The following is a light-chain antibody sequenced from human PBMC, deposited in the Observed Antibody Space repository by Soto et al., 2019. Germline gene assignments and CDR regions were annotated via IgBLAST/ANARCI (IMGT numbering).Light chain of an antibody. CDR1: SSDVGGSNY. V-gene: IGLV2-14*01. Sequence: QSALTQPASVSGSPGQSITISCTGTSSDVGGSNYVSWYQPHPGKAPKLMIYEVSNRPSGVSNRFSGSKTGNTASLTSSGLQAEDEADDYCSSSTSSSTLGFGGGTKLTVL. J-gene: IGLJ2*01. CDR3: SSSTSSSTLG. CDR2: EVS.